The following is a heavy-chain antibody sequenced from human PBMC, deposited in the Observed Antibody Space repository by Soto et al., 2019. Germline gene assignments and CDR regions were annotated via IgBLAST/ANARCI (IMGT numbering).Heavy chain of an antibody. V-gene: IGHV3-23*01. CDR1: GFTFINTG. CDR2: ITGNGDTT. Sequence: GGSLRLSCAGSGFTFINTGMSWVRQAPGQGLEWVSAITGNGDTTYYADSVKGRFTISRDNSKSTLYLQMNSLRAEDTAVYYCAKIDGHFDYWGQGTLVTVSS. CDR3: AKIDGHFDY. J-gene: IGHJ4*02. D-gene: IGHD3-22*01.